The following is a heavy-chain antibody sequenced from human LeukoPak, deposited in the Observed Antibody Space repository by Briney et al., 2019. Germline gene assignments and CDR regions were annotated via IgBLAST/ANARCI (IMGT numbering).Heavy chain of an antibody. Sequence: SETLSLTCAVYGGSFSGYYWSWIRQPPGKGLEWIGEINHSGSTNYNPSLKSRVTISVDTSKNQFSLKLSSVTAADTAVYYCASSPYCSSTSCDYYYYYYMDVWGKGTTVTASS. CDR2: INHSGST. D-gene: IGHD2-2*01. CDR3: ASSPYCSSTSCDYYYYYYMDV. J-gene: IGHJ6*03. V-gene: IGHV4-34*01. CDR1: GGSFSGYY.